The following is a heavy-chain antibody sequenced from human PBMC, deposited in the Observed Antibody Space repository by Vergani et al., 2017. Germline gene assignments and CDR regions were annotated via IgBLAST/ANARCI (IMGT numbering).Heavy chain of an antibody. CDR2: ISGGSNFI. CDR3: AREVTSKYYYYSMNV. CDR1: GFTFNTYT. D-gene: IGHD4-23*01. V-gene: IGHV3-21*01. Sequence: EVQLVESGGALVKPGGSLRLSCAASGFTFNTYTMNWVRQAPGKGLGWVSSISGGSNFIYYADSVKGRFTISRDNAKNSLYLQMNSLRAEDTAVYYCAREVTSKYYYYSMNVWGQGTTVTVSS. J-gene: IGHJ6*02.